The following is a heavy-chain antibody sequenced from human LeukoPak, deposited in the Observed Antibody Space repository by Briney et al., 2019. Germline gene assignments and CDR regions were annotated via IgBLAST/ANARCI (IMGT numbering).Heavy chain of an antibody. CDR3: AKYTMTYYYDSSGYYYPSFDY. J-gene: IGHJ4*02. V-gene: IGHV3-30*02. D-gene: IGHD3-22*01. CDR2: IRYDGSNK. CDR1: GFTFSSYG. Sequence: GGSLRLSCAASGFTFSSYGMHWFRQAPGKGLEWVAFIRYDGSNKYYADSVKGRFTISRDNSKNTLYLQMNSLRAEDTAVYYCAKYTMTYYYDSSGYYYPSFDYWGQGTLVTVSS.